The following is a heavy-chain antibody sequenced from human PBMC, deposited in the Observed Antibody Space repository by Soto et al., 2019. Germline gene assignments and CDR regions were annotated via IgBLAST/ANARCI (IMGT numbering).Heavy chain of an antibody. D-gene: IGHD5-18*01. V-gene: IGHV3-11*05. CDR2: ISSSSSYT. J-gene: IGHJ6*02. CDR3: ARENLGIQLWLGDYGMDV. Sequence: QVQLVESGGGLVKPGGSLRLSCAASGFTFSDYYMSWIRQAPGKGLEWVSDISSSSSYTNYADSVKGRFTISRDNAKNSLYLQMNSLRDEDTAVYYCARENLGIQLWLGDYGMDVWGQGTTVTVSS. CDR1: GFTFSDYY.